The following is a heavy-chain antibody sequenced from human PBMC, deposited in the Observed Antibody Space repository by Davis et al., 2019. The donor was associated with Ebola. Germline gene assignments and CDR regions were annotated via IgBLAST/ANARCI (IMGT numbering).Heavy chain of an antibody. V-gene: IGHV1-18*01. Sequence: AASVKVSCKASGGTFSSYAISWVRQAPGQGLEWMGWISAYNGNTNYAQKLQGRVTMTTDTSTSTAYMELRSLRSDDTAVYYCARELYGDDYWGQGTLVTVSS. D-gene: IGHD4-17*01. CDR3: ARELYGDDY. CDR2: ISAYNGNT. J-gene: IGHJ4*02. CDR1: GGTFSSYA.